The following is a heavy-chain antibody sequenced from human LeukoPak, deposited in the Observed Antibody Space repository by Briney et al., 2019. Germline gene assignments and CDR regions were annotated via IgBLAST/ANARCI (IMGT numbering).Heavy chain of an antibody. CDR2: IIPILGIA. CDR3: ARSYDYVWGSHFDY. CDR1: GGTFSSYT. D-gene: IGHD3-16*01. V-gene: IGHV1-69*02. J-gene: IGHJ4*02. Sequence: GASVKVSCKASGGTFSSYTISWVRQAPGQGLEWMGRIIPILGIANYAQEFQGRVTITADKSTSTAYMELSSLRSEDTAVYYCARSYDYVWGSHFDYWGQGTLVTVSS.